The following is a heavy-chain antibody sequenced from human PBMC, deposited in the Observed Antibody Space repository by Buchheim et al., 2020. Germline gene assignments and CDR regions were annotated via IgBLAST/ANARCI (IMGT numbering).Heavy chain of an antibody. Sequence: QVQLVESGGGVVQPGRSLRLSCAASGFTFSSYGMHWVRQAPGKGLEWVAVISYDGSNKYYADSVKGRFTISRDNSKNPLYLQMNSLRAEDTAVYYCAKDEGPQNNMVRGVMDFDYWGQGTL. J-gene: IGHJ4*02. CDR2: ISYDGSNK. CDR3: AKDEGPQNNMVRGVMDFDY. CDR1: GFTFSSYG. D-gene: IGHD3-10*01. V-gene: IGHV3-30*18.